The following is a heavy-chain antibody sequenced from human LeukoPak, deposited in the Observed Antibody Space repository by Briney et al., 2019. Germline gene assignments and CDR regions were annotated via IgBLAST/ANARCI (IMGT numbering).Heavy chain of an antibody. CDR2: IYTSGST. J-gene: IGHJ4*02. CDR3: ARGEERDFDY. Sequence: SETLSLTCTVSGGSISSGSYYWSWIRQPAGKGLEWIGRIYTSGSTNYNPSLKSRVSISVDTSKNQFSLKLSSVTAADTAVYYCARGEERDFDYWGQGTLVTDSS. CDR1: GGSISSGSYY. V-gene: IGHV4-61*02.